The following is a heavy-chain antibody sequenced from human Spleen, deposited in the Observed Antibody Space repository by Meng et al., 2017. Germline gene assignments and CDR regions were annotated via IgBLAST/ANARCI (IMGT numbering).Heavy chain of an antibody. CDR2: IGHSGFT. V-gene: IGHV4-39*01. Sequence: QPQLQESGPGLVKPSEALSLTCGVSGDYIGTGAYYWGWIRQAPGKGLEWIGSIGHSGFTYYTPSVRRRVTVSIDTSKNQFSLKLTSVTAADTAVYFCVRSSAWVRTGFDPWGQGTLVTVSS. CDR1: GDYIGTGAYY. D-gene: IGHD3-22*01. J-gene: IGHJ5*02. CDR3: VRSSAWVRTGFDP.